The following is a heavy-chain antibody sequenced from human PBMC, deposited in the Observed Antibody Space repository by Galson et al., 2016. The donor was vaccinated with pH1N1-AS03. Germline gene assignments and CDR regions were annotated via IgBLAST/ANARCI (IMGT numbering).Heavy chain of an antibody. D-gene: IGHD3-22*01. J-gene: IGHJ4*02. V-gene: IGHV3-9*01. CDR3: ATPDSSAL. CDR2: ISWNSLNT. Sequence: SLRLSCAASGFTFGDYGMHWVRQAPGKGLEWVSSISWNSLNTGYADSVKGRFTISRDNAKNSLCLLMNSLRAEDTALYYCATPDSSALWGQGTLVTVSS. CDR1: GFTFGDYG.